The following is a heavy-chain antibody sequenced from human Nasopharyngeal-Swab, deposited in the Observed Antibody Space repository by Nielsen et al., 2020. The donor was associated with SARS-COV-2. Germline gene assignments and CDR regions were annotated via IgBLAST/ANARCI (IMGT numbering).Heavy chain of an antibody. CDR2: INIDGSVT. CDR3: TRDIGGKYGY. J-gene: IGHJ4*02. V-gene: IGHV3-74*01. Sequence: GESLKISCAASGYTFSSYWMHWVRQAPGKGLVWVSRINIDGSVTDYADSVKGRFTISRDNARNTLYLQMNGLRGEDTAVYYCTRDIGGKYGYWGQGNLVTVSS. D-gene: IGHD4-23*01. CDR1: GYTFSSYW.